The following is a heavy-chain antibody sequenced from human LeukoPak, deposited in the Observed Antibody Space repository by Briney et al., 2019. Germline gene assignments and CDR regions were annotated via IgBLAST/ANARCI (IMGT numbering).Heavy chain of an antibody. CDR2: ISGSGDST. CDR3: AKGSGTLLAAAATVDY. V-gene: IGHV3-23*01. Sequence: GGSLRLSCAASGFTFSSYAMRWVRQAPGKGLEWVSAISGSGDSTYYADSVKGRFTISRDNPKNTLFLQMNSLRAEDTAVYYCAKGSGTLLAAAATVDYWGQGILVTVSS. D-gene: IGHD6-13*01. J-gene: IGHJ4*02. CDR1: GFTFSSYA.